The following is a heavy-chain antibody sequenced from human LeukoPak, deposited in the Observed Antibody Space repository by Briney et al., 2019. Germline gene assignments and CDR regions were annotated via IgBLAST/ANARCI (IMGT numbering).Heavy chain of an antibody. V-gene: IGHV4-4*07. J-gene: IGHJ6*03. Sequence: SETLSLTCTASGGSISSYYWSRIRQPAGKGLEWIGRIYTSGSTNYNPSLKSRVTISVDKSKNQFSLKLSSVTAADTAVYYCARDTTPDGYYYYYMDVWGKGTTVTVSS. CDR3: ARDTTPDGYYYYYMDV. CDR1: GGSISSYY. CDR2: IYTSGST. D-gene: IGHD1-1*01.